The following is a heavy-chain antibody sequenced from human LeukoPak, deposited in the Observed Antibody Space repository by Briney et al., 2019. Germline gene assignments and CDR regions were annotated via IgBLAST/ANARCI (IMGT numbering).Heavy chain of an antibody. Sequence: GGSLRLSCAASGFSFSDYYMSWIRQAPGKGLEWVSYISSSGSTIYYADSVKGRFTISRDNAKNSLYLQMNSLRAEDTAVYYCARDPTGWNYGQRTYYFDYWGQGTLVTVSS. D-gene: IGHD1-7*01. J-gene: IGHJ4*02. CDR1: GFSFSDYY. CDR3: ARDPTGWNYGQRTYYFDY. V-gene: IGHV3-11*04. CDR2: ISSSGSTI.